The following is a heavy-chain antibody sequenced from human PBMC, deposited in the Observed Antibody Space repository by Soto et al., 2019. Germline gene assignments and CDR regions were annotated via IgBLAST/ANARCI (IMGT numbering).Heavy chain of an antibody. Sequence: EVQLVESGGGLVQPGGSLRLSCAASGFTFSSYSMNRVRQAPGKGLEWVSYISSSSSTIYYADSVKGRFTISRDNAKNSLYLQMNSLRAEDTAVYYCARDYYDSSGYSADFDYWGQGTLVTVSS. CDR2: ISSSSSTI. J-gene: IGHJ4*02. CDR1: GFTFSSYS. D-gene: IGHD3-22*01. V-gene: IGHV3-48*01. CDR3: ARDYYDSSGYSADFDY.